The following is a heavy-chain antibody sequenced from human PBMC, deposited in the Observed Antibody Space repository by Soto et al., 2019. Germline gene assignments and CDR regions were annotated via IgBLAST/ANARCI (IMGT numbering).Heavy chain of an antibody. CDR3: ARGGHVVVVTAALDY. V-gene: IGHV1-46*01. D-gene: IGHD2-21*02. CDR2: VNPSGGHT. Sequence: QVQLMQSGAEVKKPGASVKVSCKASGDTFTDYYIHWVRQAPGQGLEWMGTVNPSGGHTTYAQHFLGRGNMTRDPSNSTLYMELTSLTSDDTAIYYCARGGHVVVVTAALDYWGQGTLVTVSS. J-gene: IGHJ4*02. CDR1: GDTFTDYY.